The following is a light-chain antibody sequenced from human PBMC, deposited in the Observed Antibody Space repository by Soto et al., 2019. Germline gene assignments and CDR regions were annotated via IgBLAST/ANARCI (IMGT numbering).Light chain of an antibody. Sequence: DFQMTQSPSSLSASVGDRVTITCQESQDISDFLNWYQQKPGAAPKLLIYDASNLQAGVPSRFSGSGSGTDFTVTISSLQPEDVATYYCQQYANIPLTFGGGTKVEIK. V-gene: IGKV1-33*01. CDR1: QDISDF. J-gene: IGKJ4*01. CDR2: DAS. CDR3: QQYANIPLT.